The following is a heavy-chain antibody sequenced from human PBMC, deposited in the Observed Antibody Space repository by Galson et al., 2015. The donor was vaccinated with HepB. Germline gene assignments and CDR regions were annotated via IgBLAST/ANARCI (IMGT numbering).Heavy chain of an antibody. CDR3: ARSVFGVAGRYFDS. CDR2: IFSTGSS. V-gene: IGHV4-59*08. Sequence: LSLTCTVSDDSIRSHSWTWIRQPPGKGLEYIGYIFSTGSSNYNPSLKSRVTMSVDTSKNQFSLRLSSVTAADTAVYYYARSVFGVAGRYFDSWGQGTLVTVSS. D-gene: IGHD3-3*01. J-gene: IGHJ4*02. CDR1: DDSIRSHS.